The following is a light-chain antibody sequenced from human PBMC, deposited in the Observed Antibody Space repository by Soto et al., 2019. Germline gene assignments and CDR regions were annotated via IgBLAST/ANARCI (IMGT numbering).Light chain of an antibody. CDR2: GAS. V-gene: IGKV3-20*01. CDR1: QSVSNNY. Sequence: EIALTQSPGTLSLSPGERATLSCRASQSVSNNYLAWFQQRPGQAPRLLIYGASSRATGIPDRFSGSGSGTDFPLTITRLAPEDFAVYYCQQYGSSPPWTFGQRTKVEVK. J-gene: IGKJ1*01. CDR3: QQYGSSPPWT.